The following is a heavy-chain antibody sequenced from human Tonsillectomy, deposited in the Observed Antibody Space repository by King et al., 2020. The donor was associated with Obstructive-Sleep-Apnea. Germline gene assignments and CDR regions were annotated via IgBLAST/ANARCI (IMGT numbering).Heavy chain of an antibody. CDR1: GYSFTGYW. Sequence: VQLVESRAEVKKPGESLKISCKGSGYSFTGYWIGWVRQMPGKGLEYMGIIHPGDSDTRYSPSFQGQVTISADKSITTAYLQLSTLKASDTAMYYCASPSDYYGSAFPDVCDFWGQGTMVTVSS. D-gene: IGHD3-10*01. CDR3: ASPSDYYGSAFPDVCDF. J-gene: IGHJ3*01. CDR2: IHPGDSDT. V-gene: IGHV5-51*01.